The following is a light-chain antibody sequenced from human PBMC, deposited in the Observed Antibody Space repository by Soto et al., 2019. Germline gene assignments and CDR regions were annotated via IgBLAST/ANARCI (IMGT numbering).Light chain of an antibody. CDR1: QSVSSSY. V-gene: IGKV3-20*01. CDR3: HQYGSSPPPT. CDR2: GAS. J-gene: IGKJ4*01. Sequence: EIVLTQSPGTLSLSPGERATLSCRASQSVSSSYFAWYQQKPDQAPRLLIYGASSRATGIPDRFSGSGCGTDFTLTISRLQPEDFAVYYCHQYGSSPPPTFGGGTKVEIK.